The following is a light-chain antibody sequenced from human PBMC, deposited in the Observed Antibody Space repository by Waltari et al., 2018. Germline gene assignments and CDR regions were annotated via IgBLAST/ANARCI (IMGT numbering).Light chain of an antibody. V-gene: IGLV2-14*01. CDR3: SSYTTSTAPGV. Sequence: QSALTQPASVSGSPGQSITISCSGTDSDVGAYDFVSWYQQHPGKAPHLIIYEVSNRPSWISTRSSASTSGNTASLTIAGRQAEDEAAYYCSSYTTSTAPGVFGTGTRVTVL. CDR2: EVS. J-gene: IGLJ1*01. CDR1: DSDVGAYDF.